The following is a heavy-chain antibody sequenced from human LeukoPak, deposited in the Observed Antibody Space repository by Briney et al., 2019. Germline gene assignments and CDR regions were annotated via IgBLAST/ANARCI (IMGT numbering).Heavy chain of an antibody. CDR2: IYYSGST. J-gene: IGHJ4*02. Sequence: SETLSLTCTVSGGSISSSSYYWGWIRQPPGKGLEWIGSIYYSGSTYYNPSLKSRVTISVDTSKNQFSLKLSSVTAADTAVYYCARGVYGDHTIDYWGQGTLVTVSS. V-gene: IGHV4-39*01. D-gene: IGHD4-17*01. CDR3: ARGVYGDHTIDY. CDR1: GGSISSSSYY.